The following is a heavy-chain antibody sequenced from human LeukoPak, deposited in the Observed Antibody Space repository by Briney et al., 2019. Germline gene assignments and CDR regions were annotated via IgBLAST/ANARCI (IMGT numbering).Heavy chain of an antibody. V-gene: IGHV4-39*07. CDR3: ARVISGTTVTTFSFDY. CDR2: IYYSGST. D-gene: IGHD4-17*01. J-gene: IGHJ4*02. Sequence: EXLSLTCTVSGGSISSSSYYWGWVRQPPGKGLEWIGSIYYSGSTNYSPSLKSRVTISVDTSKNHFSLKLSSVTAADTAVYYCARVISGTTVTTFSFDYWGQGTLVTVSS. CDR1: GGSISSSSYY.